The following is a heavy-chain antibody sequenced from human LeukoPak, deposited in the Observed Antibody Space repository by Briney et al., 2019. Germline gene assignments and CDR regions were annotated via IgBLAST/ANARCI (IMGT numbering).Heavy chain of an antibody. D-gene: IGHD3-22*01. V-gene: IGHV1-46*01. CDR1: GYTFTSYY. CDR3: ARTYYYDSSGYYYTPGAFDI. Sequence: ASVKVSCKASGYTFTSYYMHWVRQAPGQGLEWMGIINPSGGSTSYAQKFQGRVTMTRDTSTSTVYMELSSLRSEDTAVYYCARTYYYDSSGYYYTPGAFDIWGQGTMVTVSS. J-gene: IGHJ3*02. CDR2: INPSGGST.